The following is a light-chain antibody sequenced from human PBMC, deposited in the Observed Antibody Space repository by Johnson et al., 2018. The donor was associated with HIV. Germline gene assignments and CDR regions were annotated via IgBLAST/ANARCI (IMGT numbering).Light chain of an antibody. V-gene: IGLV1-51*01. J-gene: IGLJ1*01. CDR2: GND. CDR3: GTWDSSLSAYV. Sequence: QSVLTQPPSVSAAPGQKVTISCSGSSSNIVNNYVSWYQQLPGTAPKLLIYGNDKRPSGIPDRFSGSKSGTSATLGITGLQTGDEADYYCGTWDSSLSAYVFGTGTKVTVL. CDR1: SSNIVNNY.